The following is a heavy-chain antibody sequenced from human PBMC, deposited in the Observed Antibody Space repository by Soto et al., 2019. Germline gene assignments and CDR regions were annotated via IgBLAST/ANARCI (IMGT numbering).Heavy chain of an antibody. V-gene: IGHV3-74*01. CDR2: INSGASTT. CDR1: GFTFSSYW. CDR3: ASGPSGWFGYDY. Sequence: EVQLVESGGGLVQPGGSLRLSCAASGFTFSSYWMHWVRQAPGKGLVWVSRINSGASTTNYADSVKGRFTISRDNAKNTLYLQMDSLTAEDTAVYYCASGPSGWFGYDYWGQGTLVTVSS. J-gene: IGHJ4*02. D-gene: IGHD6-19*01.